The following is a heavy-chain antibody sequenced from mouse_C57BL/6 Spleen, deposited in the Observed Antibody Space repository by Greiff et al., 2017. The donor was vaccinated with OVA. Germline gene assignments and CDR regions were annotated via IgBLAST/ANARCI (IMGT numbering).Heavy chain of an antibody. Sequence: ESGPGLVKPSQSLSLTCSVTGYSITSGYYWNWIRQFPGNKLEWMGYISYDGSNNYNPSLKNRISITRDTSKNQVFLKLNSVTTEDTATYYCARNDGYYLDYWGQGTTLTVSS. CDR1: GYSITSGYY. CDR3: ARNDGYYLDY. J-gene: IGHJ2*01. CDR2: ISYDGSN. D-gene: IGHD2-3*01. V-gene: IGHV3-6*01.